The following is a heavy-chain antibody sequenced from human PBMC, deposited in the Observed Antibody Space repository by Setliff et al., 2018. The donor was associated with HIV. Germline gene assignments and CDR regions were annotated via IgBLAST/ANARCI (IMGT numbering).Heavy chain of an antibody. CDR1: GGSISSGSYY. J-gene: IGHJ3*02. CDR3: ARDLVIMFGGVSGDVFDI. Sequence: PSETLSLICTVSGGSISSGSYYWSWIRQPAGKGLEWIGRIYSSGSTKYNPSLKSRVTISVDTSKNQFSLRLSSVTAADTAVYYCARDLVIMFGGVSGDVFDIWGQGTMGTVS. V-gene: IGHV4-61*02. CDR2: IYSSGST. D-gene: IGHD3-16*01.